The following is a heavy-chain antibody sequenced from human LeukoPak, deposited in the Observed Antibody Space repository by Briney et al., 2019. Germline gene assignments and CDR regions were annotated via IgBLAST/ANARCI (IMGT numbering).Heavy chain of an antibody. J-gene: IGHJ4*02. CDR1: GGSHNVYY. CDR2: ISYSGST. V-gene: IGHV4-59*01. D-gene: IGHD6-6*01. Sequence: SETLSLTCSVSGGSHNVYYWNCIRQSPGKGLEWIGYISYSGSTNYNSSLKSRVTISIETSKNRFSLTVSSVTAADTAMYYCARGGSRSYTSSTLDYWGQGTLVTVSS. CDR3: ARGGSRSYTSSTLDY.